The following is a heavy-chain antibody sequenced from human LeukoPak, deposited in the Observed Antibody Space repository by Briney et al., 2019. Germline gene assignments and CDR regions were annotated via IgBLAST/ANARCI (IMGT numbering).Heavy chain of an antibody. CDR2: INHSGST. J-gene: IGHJ4*02. CDR1: GGSFSGYY. D-gene: IGHD1-1*01. V-gene: IGHV4-34*01. CDR3: ARVGDWNDLVY. Sequence: PSETLSLTCAVYGGSFSGYYWSWIRQPPGKGLEWIGEINHSGSTNYNPSLKSRVTISVDTSKNQFSLKLSSVTAADTAVYYCARVGDWNDLVYWGQGILVTVSS.